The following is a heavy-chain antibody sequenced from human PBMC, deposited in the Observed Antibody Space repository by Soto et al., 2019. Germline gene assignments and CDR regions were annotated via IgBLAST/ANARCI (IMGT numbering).Heavy chain of an antibody. Sequence: GGSLRLSCAASGFTFSSYAMTWVRQAPGKGLEWVSGISGSGGSTYYADSVKGQFTISRDNSKNTLYLQMNSLRAEDTAVYYCAKGLYSGSYFDYWGQGTLVTVSS. D-gene: IGHD1-26*01. CDR3: AKGLYSGSYFDY. CDR2: ISGSGGST. J-gene: IGHJ4*02. CDR1: GFTFSSYA. V-gene: IGHV3-23*01.